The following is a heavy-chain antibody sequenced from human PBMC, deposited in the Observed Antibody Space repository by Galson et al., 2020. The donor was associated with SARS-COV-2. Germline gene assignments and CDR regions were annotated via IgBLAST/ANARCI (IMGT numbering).Heavy chain of an antibody. CDR1: GGSISGYY. Sequence: SETLSLTCTVSGGSISGYYWSWIRQPAEKGLEWIGRIYTSGRINYNTSLKSRVTMSVDTSKNQFSLKLSSVTAADTAVYYCARDPLSRGRPGDYEVYYYYIMDVWGQGTTVTVSS. CDR2: IYTSGRI. CDR3: ARDPLSRGRPGDYEVYYYYIMDV. D-gene: IGHD4-17*01. V-gene: IGHV4-4*07. J-gene: IGHJ6*02.